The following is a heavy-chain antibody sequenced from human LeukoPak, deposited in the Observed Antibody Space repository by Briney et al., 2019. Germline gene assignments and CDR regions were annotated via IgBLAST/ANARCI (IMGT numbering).Heavy chain of an antibody. CDR1: GYTFTSNY. Sequence: ASVKVSCKASGYTFTSNYMHWVRQAPGQGLEWMGWINPNSGGTNYAQKFQGRVTMTRDTSISTAYMELSRLRSDDTAVYYCAREQYYYGSGSYYNVILFGYWGQGTLVTVSS. D-gene: IGHD3-10*01. CDR3: AREQYYYGSGSYYNVILFGY. J-gene: IGHJ4*02. V-gene: IGHV1-2*02. CDR2: INPNSGGT.